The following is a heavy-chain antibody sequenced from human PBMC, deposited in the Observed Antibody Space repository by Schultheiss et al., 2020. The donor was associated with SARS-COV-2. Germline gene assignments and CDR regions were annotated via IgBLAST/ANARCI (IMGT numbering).Heavy chain of an antibody. D-gene: IGHD6-6*01. CDR1: GYTFTSYG. CDR3: ASSGIAARPYYYYGMDV. Sequence: ASVKVSCKASGYTFTSYGISWVRQAPGQGLEWMGWISAYNGNTNYAQKLQGRVTMTTDTSTSTAYMELSSLRSEDTAVYYCASSGIAARPYYYYGMDVWGQGTTVTVSS. CDR2: ISAYNGNT. J-gene: IGHJ6*02. V-gene: IGHV1-18*04.